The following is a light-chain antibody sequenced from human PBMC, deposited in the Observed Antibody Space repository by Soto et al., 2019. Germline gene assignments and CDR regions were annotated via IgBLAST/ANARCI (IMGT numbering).Light chain of an antibody. CDR3: QQHSHWPPWT. CDR2: GAS. Sequence: EVVLTQSPATLSLSPGERATLSCRASENVRTFVDWYQQKPGQAPRLLIYGASNRATVIPARFSGSGSGTAFSLTISDRVPDDFAVYYCQQHSHWPPWTFGQGTRVEIQ. V-gene: IGKV3-11*01. CDR1: ENVRTF. J-gene: IGKJ1*01.